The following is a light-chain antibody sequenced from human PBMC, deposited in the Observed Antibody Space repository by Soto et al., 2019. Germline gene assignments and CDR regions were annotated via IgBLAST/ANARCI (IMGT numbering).Light chain of an antibody. J-gene: IGKJ2*01. CDR1: QTINTEF. V-gene: IGKV3-20*01. Sequence: EIVLTQSPGTLSLSPGERATFSCRTSQTINTEFLAWYQQRPGLAPRLLIHGTSNGATGIPDRFSGSGSGTDFTLTISALEPEDFAVYYCQRYGSSPLYAFGQGTKLEI. CDR3: QRYGSSPLYA. CDR2: GTS.